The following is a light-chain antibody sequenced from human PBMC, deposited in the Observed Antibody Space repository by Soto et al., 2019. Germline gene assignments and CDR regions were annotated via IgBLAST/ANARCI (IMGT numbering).Light chain of an antibody. CDR1: SSNIGAGYD. CDR2: GNS. CDR3: QSYDSSLSAS. Sequence: QSVLTQPPSVSGATGQRVTISCTGSSSNIGAGYDVHWYQQLPGTAPKLLIYGNSNRPSGVPDRFSGSKSGTSASLAITGLQAEDEADYYCQSYDSSLSASFGTGTKLTVL. V-gene: IGLV1-40*01. J-gene: IGLJ1*01.